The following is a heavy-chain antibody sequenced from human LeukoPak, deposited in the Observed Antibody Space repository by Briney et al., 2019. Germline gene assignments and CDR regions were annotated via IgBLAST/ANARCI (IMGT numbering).Heavy chain of an antibody. Sequence: ASVKVSCKASGYTFTGYYMHWVRQAPGQGLEWMGWINPNSGGTNYAQKFQGRVTMTRDMSTSTVYMELSSLRSEDTAVYYCARLWFGEGPPDAFDIWGQGTMVTVSS. CDR3: ARLWFGEGPPDAFDI. CDR1: GYTFTGYY. CDR2: INPNSGGT. V-gene: IGHV1-2*02. J-gene: IGHJ3*02. D-gene: IGHD3-10*01.